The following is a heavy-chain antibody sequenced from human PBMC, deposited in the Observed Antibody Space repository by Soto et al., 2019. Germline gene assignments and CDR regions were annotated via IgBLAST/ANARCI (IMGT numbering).Heavy chain of an antibody. J-gene: IGHJ4*02. Sequence: QVQLVASGGGVVQPGKSLRLSCAASGFTFSSYGMHWVRQAPGKGLEWVAVVWYDGSNKYYADSVKGRFTISRDNSKNTLHLQMNSLRAEDTAVYYCARELHESSGAFDHWGQGTLVTVSS. D-gene: IGHD3-22*01. CDR2: VWYDGSNK. V-gene: IGHV3-33*01. CDR3: ARELHESSGAFDH. CDR1: GFTFSSYG.